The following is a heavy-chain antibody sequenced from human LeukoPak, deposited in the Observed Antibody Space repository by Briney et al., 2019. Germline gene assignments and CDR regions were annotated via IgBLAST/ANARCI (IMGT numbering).Heavy chain of an antibody. CDR1: GGSISSYY. J-gene: IGHJ4*02. Sequence: SETLSLTCTVSGGSISSYYWSWIRQPPGKGLEWIGYIYYSGSSNYNPSLKSRVTISIDTSKNQFSLNLSSVTAADTAVYYCARGASGYSYGWGQGTLVTVSS. CDR2: IYYSGSS. CDR3: ARGASGYSYG. D-gene: IGHD5-18*01. V-gene: IGHV4-59*01.